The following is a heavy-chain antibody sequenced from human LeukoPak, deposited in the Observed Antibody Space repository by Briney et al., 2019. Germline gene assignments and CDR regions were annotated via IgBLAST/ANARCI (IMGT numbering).Heavy chain of an antibody. CDR1: GFTFSSYE. CDR2: ISSSGSTI. D-gene: IGHD2-15*01. CDR3: ARAGYCSGGSCYYMSFGMDV. V-gene: IGHV3-48*03. Sequence: GGSLRLSCAASGFTFSSYEMNWVRQAPGKGLEWVSYISSSGSTIYYADSVKGRFTISRGNAKNSLYLQMNSLRAEDTAVYYCARAGYCSGGSCYYMSFGMDVWGKGTTVTVSS. J-gene: IGHJ6*04.